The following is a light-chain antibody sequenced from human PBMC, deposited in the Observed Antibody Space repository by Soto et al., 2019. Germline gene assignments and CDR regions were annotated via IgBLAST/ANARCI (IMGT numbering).Light chain of an antibody. CDR2: GAS. CDR3: QSWVT. V-gene: IGKV3-20*01. Sequence: EIVLTQSPGTLSLSPGERATLSCRAGQSVSSSYLAWYQQKPGQAPRLLIYGASSRATGIPDRFSGSGSGTDFTLTISRLEPEDFAVYYCQSWVTFGPGTKVDIK. J-gene: IGKJ3*01. CDR1: QSVSSSY.